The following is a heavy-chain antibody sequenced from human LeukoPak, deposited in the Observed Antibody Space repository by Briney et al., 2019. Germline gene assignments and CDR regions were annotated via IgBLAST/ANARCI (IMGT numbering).Heavy chain of an antibody. CDR1: GYSISSGYN. Sequence: SETLSLTCAVSGYSISSGYNWGWIRPPPGKGLEWIGSFYHSGSTYYNASLKRRVTISVDTSKNQFSLKLSSVTAADTAVYYCAKVVPNPDAFHIWGQGTVVTVSS. D-gene: IGHD2-2*01. CDR3: AKVVPNPDAFHI. CDR2: FYHSGST. V-gene: IGHV4-38-2*01. J-gene: IGHJ3*02.